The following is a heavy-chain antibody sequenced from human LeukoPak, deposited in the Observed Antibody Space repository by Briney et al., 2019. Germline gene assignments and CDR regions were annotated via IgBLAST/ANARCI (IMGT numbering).Heavy chain of an antibody. Sequence: PSETLSLTCTVSGGSISSGDYYWSWIRQPPGKGLEWIGYIYYSASTYYNPSLKSRVTISVDTSKNQFSLKLSSVTAADTAVYYCARYIVVVVAAYFDYWGQGTLVTVSS. CDR3: ARYIVVVVAAYFDY. D-gene: IGHD2-15*01. CDR2: IYYSAST. CDR1: GGSISSGDYY. J-gene: IGHJ4*02. V-gene: IGHV4-30-4*01.